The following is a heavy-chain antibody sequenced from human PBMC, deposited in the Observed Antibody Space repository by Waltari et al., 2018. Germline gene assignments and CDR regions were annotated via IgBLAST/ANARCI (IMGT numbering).Heavy chain of an antibody. J-gene: IGHJ6*02. V-gene: IGHV4-59*01. CDR1: GGSISSYY. CDR2: IYYSGST. D-gene: IGHD3-22*01. Sequence: QVQLQESGPGLVKPSETLSLTCTVSGGSISSYYWSWIRPPPGKGLEWIGYIYYSGSTNYNPSLKSRVTISVDTSKNQFSLKLSSVTAADTAVYYCARIDSRRGLLYYGMDVWGQGTTVTVSS. CDR3: ARIDSRRGLLYYGMDV.